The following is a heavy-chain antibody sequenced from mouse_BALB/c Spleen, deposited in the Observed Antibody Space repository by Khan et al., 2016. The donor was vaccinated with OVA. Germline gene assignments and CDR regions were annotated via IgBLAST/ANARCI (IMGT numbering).Heavy chain of an antibody. CDR1: GYTFTNYG. Sequence: QIQLVQSGPELKKPGETVKISCKASGYTFTNYGMNWVKQAPGKGLKWRGWINTYTGEPTYADDLKGRFAFSLETSASTAYLQINNRNNEDTAKYFCSRMRPYWYFDLWGAGTPVTVSS. CDR2: INTYTGEP. CDR3: SRMRPYWYFDL. V-gene: IGHV9-3-1*01. J-gene: IGHJ1*01.